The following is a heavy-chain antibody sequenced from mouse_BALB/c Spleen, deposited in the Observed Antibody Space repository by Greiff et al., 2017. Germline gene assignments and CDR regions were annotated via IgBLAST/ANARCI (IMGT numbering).Heavy chain of an antibody. CDR3: TRNGYDWYFDV. Sequence: EVQLQESGGGLVQPGGSMKLSCVASGFTFSNYWMNWVRQSPEKGLEWVAEIRLKSNNYATHYAESVKGRFTISRDDSKSSVYLQMNNLRAEDTGIYYCTRNGYDWYFDVWGAGTTVTVSS. J-gene: IGHJ1*01. D-gene: IGHD2-2*01. V-gene: IGHV6-6*02. CDR1: GFTFSNYW. CDR2: IRLKSNNYAT.